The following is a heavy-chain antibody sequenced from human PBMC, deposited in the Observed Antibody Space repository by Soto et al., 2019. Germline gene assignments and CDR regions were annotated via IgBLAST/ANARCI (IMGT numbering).Heavy chain of an antibody. D-gene: IGHD3-3*01. CDR2: IYTSGST. Sequence: QVQLQESGPGLVKPSETLSLTCTVSGGSISSYYWSWIRQPAGKGLEWIGRIYTSGSTNYNPSLKSRVTMSVDTSKNQFSLKLSSVTAADTAVYYCARGQNDFWSGKGPDYYAMDVWGQGTTVTVSS. CDR1: GGSISSYY. J-gene: IGHJ6*02. CDR3: ARGQNDFWSGKGPDYYAMDV. V-gene: IGHV4-4*07.